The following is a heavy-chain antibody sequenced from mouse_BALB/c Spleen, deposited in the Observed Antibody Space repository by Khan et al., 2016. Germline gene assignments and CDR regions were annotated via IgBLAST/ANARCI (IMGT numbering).Heavy chain of an antibody. Sequence: EVQLQESGPGLVKPSQSLSLTCTVTGYSITSGYGRNWIRQFPGNKLELMGYISYSGSSNYNPSLKSLITINRNKSKNQFFLQLNSVTTEDTATYYCARTARIKYWGQGTTLTVSS. D-gene: IGHD1-2*01. CDR1: GYSITSGYG. J-gene: IGHJ2*01. CDR3: ARTARIKY. V-gene: IGHV3-2*02. CDR2: ISYSGSS.